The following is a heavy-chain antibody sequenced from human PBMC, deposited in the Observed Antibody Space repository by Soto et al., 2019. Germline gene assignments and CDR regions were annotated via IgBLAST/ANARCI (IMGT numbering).Heavy chain of an antibody. D-gene: IGHD2-2*01. Sequence: QVQLVQSGAEVKKPGASVKVSCKASGYTFTSYGISWVRQAPGQGLEWMGWISAYNGNTNYAQKLQGRVTMTTETSTSTAYMELRSLRSDDTAVYYCASSFTSSQWRYGMDVWGQGTTVTVSS. J-gene: IGHJ6*02. CDR3: ASSFTSSQWRYGMDV. CDR2: ISAYNGNT. V-gene: IGHV1-18*01. CDR1: GYTFTSYG.